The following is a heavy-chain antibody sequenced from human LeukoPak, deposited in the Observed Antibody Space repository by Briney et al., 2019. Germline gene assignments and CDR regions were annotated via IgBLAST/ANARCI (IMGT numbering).Heavy chain of an antibody. CDR3: ARETEYSSSSGGWLYYYYYMDV. J-gene: IGHJ6*03. V-gene: IGHV1-18*01. CDR1: GYTFTSYG. Sequence: ASVKVSCKASGYTFTSYGISWVRQAPGQGLEWMGWISAYNGNTNYAQKLQGRVTMTTDTSTSTAYMELRSLRSDDTAVYYCARETEYSSSSGGWLYYYYYMDVWGKGTTVTVSS. D-gene: IGHD6-6*01. CDR2: ISAYNGNT.